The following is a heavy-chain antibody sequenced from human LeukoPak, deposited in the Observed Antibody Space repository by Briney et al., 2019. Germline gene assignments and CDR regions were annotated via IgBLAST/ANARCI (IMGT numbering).Heavy chain of an antibody. D-gene: IGHD5-18*01. J-gene: IGHJ3*02. CDR1: GFTFSSYW. CDR2: IKQDGSEK. V-gene: IGHV3-7*01. CDR3: AKGRIQLWLPNAFDI. Sequence: GGSLRLSCAASGFTFSSYWMSWVRQAPGKGLEWVANIKQDGSEKYYADSVKGRFTISRDNSKNTLYLQMNSLRAEDTAVYYCAKGRIQLWLPNAFDIWGQGTMVTVSS.